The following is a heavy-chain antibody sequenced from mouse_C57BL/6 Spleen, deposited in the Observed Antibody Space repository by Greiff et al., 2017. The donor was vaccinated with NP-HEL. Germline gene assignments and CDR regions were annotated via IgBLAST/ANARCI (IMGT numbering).Heavy chain of an antibody. V-gene: IGHV1-52*01. CDR2: IDPSDSET. CDR3: ARTPPDYGYAMDY. D-gene: IGHD1-1*01. Sequence: QVQLQQPGAELVRPGSSVKLSCKASGYTFTSYWMHWVQQRPIQGLEWIGNIDPSDSETHYNQKFKDKATLTVDKSSSTAYMQLSSLTSEDSAVYYCARTPPDYGYAMDYWGQGTSVTVSS. CDR1: GYTFTSYW. J-gene: IGHJ4*01.